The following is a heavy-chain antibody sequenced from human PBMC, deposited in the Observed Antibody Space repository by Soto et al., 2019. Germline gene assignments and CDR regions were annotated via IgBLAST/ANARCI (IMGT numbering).Heavy chain of an antibody. J-gene: IGHJ4*02. CDR1: GGSISSSTW. V-gene: IGHV4-4*02. D-gene: IGHD2-2*01. Sequence: QVQLQESGPGLVKPSGTLSLTCAVSGGSISSSTWWICVRQPPGKGLEWIGEIHHSGRTNYNPSIETRVTISVEESKNLYHLNLRYVTAADTAVYYCATGRITRVEVPAAMIHWGRGTLVTVSS. CDR2: IHHSGRT. CDR3: ATGRITRVEVPAAMIH.